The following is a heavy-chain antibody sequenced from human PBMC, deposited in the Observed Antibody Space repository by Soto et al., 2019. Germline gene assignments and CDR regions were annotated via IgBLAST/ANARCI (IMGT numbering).Heavy chain of an antibody. D-gene: IGHD2-21*02. CDR3: ARQWTTVVTQAYFDH. V-gene: IGHV4-39*01. CDR2: IYYSGRT. CDR1: GESISSRSYY. J-gene: IGHJ4*02. Sequence: PSETLSLTWIVSGESISSRSYYWGWIRQTTGKGLEGIGSIYYSGRTYYNPSFKARVTISIDPSKIHFSLKLSSVTATDTAVYYCARQWTTVVTQAYFDHWGQGALVTVSS.